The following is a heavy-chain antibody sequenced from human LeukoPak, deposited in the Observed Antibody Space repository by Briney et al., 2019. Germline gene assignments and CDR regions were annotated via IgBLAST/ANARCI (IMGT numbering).Heavy chain of an antibody. J-gene: IGHJ4*02. CDR3: ARGLGTYDSSELTWPMISF. CDR1: GYTFTNYE. CDR2: MNPDSGDT. D-gene: IGHD3-22*01. V-gene: IGHV1-8*01. Sequence: ASVKVSCKASGYTFTNYEINWVRQATGQGLEWMGWMNPDSGDTAYAQKFQGRITLTRITSINTAYMELSALISEDTAVYYCARGLGTYDSSELTWPMISFWGQGTPVTVSS.